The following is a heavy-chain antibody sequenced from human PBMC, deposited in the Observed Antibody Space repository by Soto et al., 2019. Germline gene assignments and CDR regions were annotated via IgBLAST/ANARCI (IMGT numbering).Heavy chain of an antibody. Sequence: QVQLVESGGGVVQPGRSLRLSCAASGFTFSSYGMHWVRQAPGKGLEWVAVISYDGSNKYYADSVKGRFTISRDNSKNTLYLHMNSLRAEDTAVYYCSKDTVTNCSGGSCYSETYFDYWGHGTLVTVSS. D-gene: IGHD2-15*01. CDR2: ISYDGSNK. J-gene: IGHJ4*01. CDR3: SKDTVTNCSGGSCYSETYFDY. CDR1: GFTFSSYG. V-gene: IGHV3-30*18.